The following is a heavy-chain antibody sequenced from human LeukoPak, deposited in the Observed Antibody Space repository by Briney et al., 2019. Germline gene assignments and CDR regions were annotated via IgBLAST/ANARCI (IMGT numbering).Heavy chain of an antibody. CDR1: GYTLTELS. V-gene: IGHV1-24*01. CDR3: ATGSGMFGVVINY. J-gene: IGHJ4*02. CDR2: FDPKHSET. D-gene: IGHD3-3*01. Sequence: ASVKVSCKVSGYTLTELSMHWVRLAPGKGLEWKGGFDPKHSETINAKKFHGRGTMTEDTSTDTAYMELSSLRSKDTAVYFCATGSGMFGVVINYWGQGTLVTV.